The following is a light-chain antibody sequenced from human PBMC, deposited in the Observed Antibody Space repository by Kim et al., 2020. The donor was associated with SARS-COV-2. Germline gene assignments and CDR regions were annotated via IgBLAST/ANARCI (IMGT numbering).Light chain of an antibody. J-gene: IGLJ2*01. CDR1: KLGDKY. Sequence: SVSPGQTASITCSGDKLGDKYASWYQQRPGQSPLLVIYQDNKRPSGIPERFSGSNSGNTATLTISGTQAMDEADYYCQAWDSSSVVFGGGTQLTVL. V-gene: IGLV3-1*01. CDR3: QAWDSSSVV. CDR2: QDN.